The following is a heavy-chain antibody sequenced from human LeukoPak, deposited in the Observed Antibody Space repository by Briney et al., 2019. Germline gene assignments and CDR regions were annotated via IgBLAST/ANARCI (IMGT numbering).Heavy chain of an antibody. J-gene: IGHJ6*02. CDR3: ARDVYYDILTGYGMDV. V-gene: IGHV1-8*01. CDR1: GYTFTNYD. D-gene: IGHD3-9*01. Sequence: GASVKVSCKASGYTFTNYDINWVRQASGQGLEWMGWRNPNSGNTGSAQKLQGRVTMTTDTSTSTAYMELRSLRSDDTAVYYCARDVYYDILTGYGMDVWGQGTTVTVSS. CDR2: RNPNSGNT.